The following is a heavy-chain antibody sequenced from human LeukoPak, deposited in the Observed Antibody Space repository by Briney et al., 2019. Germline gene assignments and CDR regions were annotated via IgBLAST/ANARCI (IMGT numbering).Heavy chain of an antibody. CDR3: ARDRATMVRGVQNWFDP. D-gene: IGHD3-10*01. CDR2: INPNSGGT. V-gene: IGHV1-2*02. CDR1: GYTFTGYY. J-gene: IGHJ5*02. Sequence: GASVKVSCKASGYTFTGYYMHWVRQAPGQGLEWMGWINPNSGGTNYAQKFQGRVTMTRDTSISTAYMELSRLRSDDTAVYYCARDRATMVRGVQNWFDPWGQGTLVTVSS.